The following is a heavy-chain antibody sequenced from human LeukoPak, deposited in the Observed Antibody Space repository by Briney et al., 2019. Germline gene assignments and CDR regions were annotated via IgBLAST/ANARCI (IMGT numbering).Heavy chain of an antibody. V-gene: IGHV3-23*01. J-gene: IGHJ4*02. D-gene: IGHD1-26*01. CDR2: INENDDGT. CDR1: GFAFSDYA. Sequence: HPGGSLRLSCAASGFAFSDYAMNWVRQAPGKGLEWVSSINENDDGTYYADSVKGRFTISRDNSKNTLYLQMNSLRAEDTAVYYCAKDPGYSGSYWGQGTLVTVSS. CDR3: AKDPGYSGSY.